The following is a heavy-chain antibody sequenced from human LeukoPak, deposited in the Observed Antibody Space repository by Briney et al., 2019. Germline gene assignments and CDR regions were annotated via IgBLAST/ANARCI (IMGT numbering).Heavy chain of an antibody. D-gene: IGHD6-13*01. Sequence: GGSLRLSCAASGFTFSSYGMHWVRQAPGKGLEWVAFIRYDGSNKYYADSAKGRFTISRDNSKNTLYLQMNSLRAEDTAVCYCAKDLGTGYSSSWLDYWGQGTLVTVSS. CDR2: IRYDGSNK. J-gene: IGHJ4*02. CDR3: AKDLGTGYSSSWLDY. CDR1: GFTFSSYG. V-gene: IGHV3-30*02.